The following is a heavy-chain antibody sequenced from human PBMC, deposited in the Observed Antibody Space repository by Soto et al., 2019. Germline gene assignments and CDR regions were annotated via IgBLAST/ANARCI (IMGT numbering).Heavy chain of an antibody. D-gene: IGHD2-2*01. V-gene: IGHV1-46*01. CDR1: GYTFTSSY. CDR3: VEGHQTLFSR. J-gene: IGHJ4*02. CDR2: ISPSGGST. Sequence: DSVKVACKASGYTFTSSYMHWVRQAPGQGLEWMGIISPSGGSTSYAQKFQGRVTMTRDTSTSTVYMELSSLRSEDTAVDDCVEGHQTLFSRWGQGPQVTVSS.